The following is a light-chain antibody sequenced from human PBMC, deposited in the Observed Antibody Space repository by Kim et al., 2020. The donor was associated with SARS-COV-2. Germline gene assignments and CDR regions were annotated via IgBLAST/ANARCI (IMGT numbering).Light chain of an antibody. V-gene: IGLV3-1*01. CDR3: QAWDNNMWV. J-gene: IGLJ3*02. Sequence: SYELTQSPAVSVSLGQTASMSCSGDKLGDKYVSWYQQKAGQSPELVIYEDNKRPSGIPERFFGSNSGNTATLTISGTQALDEADYYCQAWDNNMWVFGGGTQLTVL. CDR2: EDN. CDR1: KLGDKY.